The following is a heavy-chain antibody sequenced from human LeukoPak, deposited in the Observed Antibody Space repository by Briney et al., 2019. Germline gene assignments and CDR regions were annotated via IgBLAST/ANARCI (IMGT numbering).Heavy chain of an antibody. CDR3: ARDSSGDSFYYYYYMDV. Sequence: SETLSLTCAVSGGSISSGGYSWSWIRQPPGKGLEWIGYIYHSGSTYHNPSPKSRVTISVDRSKNQFSLKLSSVTAADTAVYYCARDSSGDSFYYYYYMDVWGKGTTVTVSS. CDR2: IYHSGST. CDR1: GGSISSGGYS. V-gene: IGHV4-30-2*01. J-gene: IGHJ6*03. D-gene: IGHD2-21*02.